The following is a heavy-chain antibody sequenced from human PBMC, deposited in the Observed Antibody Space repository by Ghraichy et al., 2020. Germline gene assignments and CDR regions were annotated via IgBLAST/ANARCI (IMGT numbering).Heavy chain of an antibody. V-gene: IGHV4-34*01. CDR3: ARASLRYFDWLLSSALFDY. D-gene: IGHD3-9*01. Sequence: SETLSLTCAVYGGSFSGYYWSWIRQPPGKGLEWIGEINHSGSTNYNPSLKSRVTISVDTSKNQFSLKLSSVTAADTAVYYCARASLRYFDWLLSSALFDYWGQGTLVTVSS. J-gene: IGHJ4*02. CDR1: GGSFSGYY. CDR2: INHSGST.